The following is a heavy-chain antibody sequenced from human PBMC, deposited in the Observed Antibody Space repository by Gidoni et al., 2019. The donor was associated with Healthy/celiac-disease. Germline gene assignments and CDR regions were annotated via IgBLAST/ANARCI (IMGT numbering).Heavy chain of an antibody. CDR1: GFTFSSYG. CDR3: AKDSVDIVVVPAAITQDYYYYYMDV. V-gene: IGHV3-30*18. Sequence: QVQLVESGGGVVQPGRSLRLSCAASGFTFSSYGMHWVRQAPGKGLEWVAVISYDGSNKYYADSVKGRFTISRDNSKNTLYLQMNSLRAEDTAVYYCAKDSVDIVVVPAAITQDYYYYYMDVWGKGTTVTVSS. D-gene: IGHD2-2*02. CDR2: ISYDGSNK. J-gene: IGHJ6*03.